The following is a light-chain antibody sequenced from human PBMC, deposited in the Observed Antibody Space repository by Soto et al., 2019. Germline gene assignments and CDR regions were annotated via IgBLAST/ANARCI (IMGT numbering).Light chain of an antibody. CDR3: QQYNTYPWT. J-gene: IGKJ1*01. CDR2: KAS. CDR1: QSINTW. V-gene: IGKV1-5*03. Sequence: DIQMTQSPSTLSASVGDRVTITCRASQSINTWLAWYRQKPGKAPNLLIYKASSLESGVPSRFSGSGSRTEFTLTISSLQPDDFATYYCQQYNTYPWTFGQGTKV.